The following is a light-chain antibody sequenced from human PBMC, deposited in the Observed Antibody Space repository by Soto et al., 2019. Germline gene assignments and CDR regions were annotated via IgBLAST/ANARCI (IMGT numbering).Light chain of an antibody. CDR2: GNN. CDR1: ISNIGINT. V-gene: IGLV1-44*01. CDR3: ATWDDSLDVHV. Sequence: QSVLTEPPSAPGTPGQTITISCSGGISNIGINTVNWYEHLPGTAPRLLIYGNNQRPSGVPDRFSGSKSGTSASLAISGLQSEDEGHYYCATWDDSLDVHVFGTGTKVTVL. J-gene: IGLJ1*01.